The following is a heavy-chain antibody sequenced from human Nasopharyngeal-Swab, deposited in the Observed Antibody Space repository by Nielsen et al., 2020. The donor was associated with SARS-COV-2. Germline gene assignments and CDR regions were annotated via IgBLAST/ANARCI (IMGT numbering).Heavy chain of an antibody. V-gene: IGHV1-46*01. J-gene: IGHJ6*02. D-gene: IGHD5-18*01. CDR3: ARDPAIAVYYYYYGMDV. CDR1: GYTFTSYY. CDR2: INPSGGST. Sequence: ASVKVSCKASGYTFTSYYMHWVRQAPGQGLEWMGIINPSGGSTSYAQKFQGRVTMTRDTSTSTVYMELSSLRSGDTAVYYCARDPAIAVYYYYYGMDVWGQGTTVTVSS.